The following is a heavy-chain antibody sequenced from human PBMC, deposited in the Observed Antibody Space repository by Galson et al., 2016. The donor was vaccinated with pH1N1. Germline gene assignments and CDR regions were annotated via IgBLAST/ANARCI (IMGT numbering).Heavy chain of an antibody. CDR2: IKEDGSET. D-gene: IGHD3-16*02. CDR3: ARAIGSRSAY. V-gene: IGHV3-7*01. CDR1: GFTFSNYW. J-gene: IGHJ4*02. Sequence: SLRLSCAASGFTFSNYWMHWVRQVPGKGLEWVANIKEDGSETYYVGSVRGRFTISRDNAKNSLYLQMNSLRDEDTALYYGARAIGSRSAYWGQGTLVTVSS.